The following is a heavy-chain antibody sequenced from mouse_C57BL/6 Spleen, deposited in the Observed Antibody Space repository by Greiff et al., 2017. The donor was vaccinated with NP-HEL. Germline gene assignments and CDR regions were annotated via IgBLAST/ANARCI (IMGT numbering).Heavy chain of an antibody. Sequence: VKLQESGAELVRPGASVTLSCKASGYTFTDYEMHWVKQTPVHGLEWIGAVDPETGGTAYNQKFKGKAILTADKSSSTAYMELRSLTSEDSAVYYCTTMMVKGYFDYWGQGTTLTVSS. V-gene: IGHV1-15*01. CDR2: VDPETGGT. CDR3: TTMMVKGYFDY. CDR1: GYTFTDYE. D-gene: IGHD2-3*01. J-gene: IGHJ2*01.